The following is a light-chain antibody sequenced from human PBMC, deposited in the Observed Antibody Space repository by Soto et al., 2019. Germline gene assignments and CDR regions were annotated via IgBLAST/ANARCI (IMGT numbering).Light chain of an antibody. CDR2: EGS. J-gene: IGLJ1*01. V-gene: IGLV2-23*01. CDR1: SSDVGSYNL. CDR3: CSYAGSRV. Sequence: QSVLTQPASVSGSPGQSITISCTGTSSDVGSYNLVSWYQQHPGKAPKLMIYEGSKRPSGVSNRFSGSKSGNTASLTISGLQAEDEADYYCCSYAGSRVFGTGTKVT.